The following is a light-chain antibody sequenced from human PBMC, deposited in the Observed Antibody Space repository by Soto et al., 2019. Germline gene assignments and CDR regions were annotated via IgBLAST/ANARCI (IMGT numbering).Light chain of an antibody. J-gene: IGLJ3*02. CDR1: SSDVGSYDL. CDR3: CSNAGSSWV. Sequence: QSALTQPASVSGSPGQSITISCTGTSSDVGSYDLVSWYQQHPGEAPKLMIYEVSKRPSGDSDRFSGSKSGNTASLTISGLQSEDEAHYYCCSNAGSSWVFGGGTKVTVL. V-gene: IGLV2-23*02. CDR2: EVS.